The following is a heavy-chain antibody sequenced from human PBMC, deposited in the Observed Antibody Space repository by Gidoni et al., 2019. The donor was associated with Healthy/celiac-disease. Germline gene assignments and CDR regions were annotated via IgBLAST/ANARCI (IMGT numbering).Heavy chain of an antibody. CDR3: ARPLVAAAGAFDI. Sequence: QLQLQESGPGLVKPSETLSLTCTVSGGSLSSSSYYWGWIRQPPGKGLEWIGSNYYSGSPYYNPSLKSRVTISVDTSKNQFSLKLSSGTAADTAVYYCARPLVAAAGAFDIWGQGTMVTVSS. CDR2: NYYSGSP. J-gene: IGHJ3*02. D-gene: IGHD6-13*01. V-gene: IGHV4-39*01. CDR1: GGSLSSSSYY.